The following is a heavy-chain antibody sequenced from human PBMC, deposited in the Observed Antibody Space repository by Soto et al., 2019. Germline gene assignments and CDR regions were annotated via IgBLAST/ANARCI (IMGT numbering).Heavy chain of an antibody. J-gene: IGHJ5*02. Sequence: SVKVSCKASGGPFSSYAIIWVRQAPGQGLEWMGGIIPIFGTANYAQKFQGRVTITADESTSTAYMELSSLRSEDTAVYYCARDLYHYGSGGNNWFDPWGQGTLVTVSS. CDR3: ARDLYHYGSGGNNWFDP. V-gene: IGHV1-69*01. D-gene: IGHD3-10*01. CDR2: IIPIFGTA. CDR1: GGPFSSYA.